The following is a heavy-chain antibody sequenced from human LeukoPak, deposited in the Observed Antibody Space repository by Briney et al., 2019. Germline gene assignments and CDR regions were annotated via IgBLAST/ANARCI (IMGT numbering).Heavy chain of an antibody. Sequence: KTSETLSLTCTVSGDSINRNSYYWGWIRHPPGRGLEWLGGIYNGATTFYNPSLKSRVTVSEETSKNQFSLKLTSVTAADTAVYYCVRHMLVVAAAAISPFDHWGQGILVSVSS. CDR2: IYNGATT. V-gene: IGHV4-39*01. CDR1: GDSINRNSYY. CDR3: VRHMLVVAAAAISPFDH. D-gene: IGHD2-2*02. J-gene: IGHJ4*02.